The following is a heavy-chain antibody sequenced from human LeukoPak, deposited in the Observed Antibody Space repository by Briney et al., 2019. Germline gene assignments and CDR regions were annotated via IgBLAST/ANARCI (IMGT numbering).Heavy chain of an antibody. D-gene: IGHD2-21*02. CDR3: ARTPLVTAILGAFDI. V-gene: IGHV3-23*01. Sequence: GGSLRLSCAASGLTFSSYAMSWVRQAPGKGLEWVSAISGSGGSTYYADSVKGRFTISRDNSKNTLYLQMNSLRAEDTAVYYCARTPLVTAILGAFDIWGQGTMVTVSS. J-gene: IGHJ3*02. CDR1: GLTFSSYA. CDR2: ISGSGGST.